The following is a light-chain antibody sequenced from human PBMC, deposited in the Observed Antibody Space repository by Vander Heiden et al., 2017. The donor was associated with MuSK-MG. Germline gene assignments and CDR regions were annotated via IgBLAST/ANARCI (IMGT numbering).Light chain of an antibody. J-gene: IGKJ4*01. CDR2: DAS. V-gene: IGKV1-33*01. CDR3: QQYDNLALT. Sequence: DIQMTQSPSSLSASVGDRVTITCQASQDISNYLNWYQQKPGKAPKLLIYDASNLETGVPSRFSRSGSGTDFTFTISSLQPEDIATYYCQQYDNLALTFGGGTKVKIK. CDR1: QDISNY.